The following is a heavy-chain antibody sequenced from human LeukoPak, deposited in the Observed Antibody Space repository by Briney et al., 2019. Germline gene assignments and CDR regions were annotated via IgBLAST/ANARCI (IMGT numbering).Heavy chain of an antibody. J-gene: IGHJ4*02. Sequence: SETLSLTCTVSGGSISSGGYYWTWIRQPPGKGLEWIGYIYHSGSTYYNPSLKSRVPISVDRSKNQFSLKLSSVTAADTAVYYCARVGTTYYYGSGSYQFDYWGQGTLVTVSS. CDR3: ARVGTTYYYGSGSYQFDY. CDR1: GGSISSGGYY. D-gene: IGHD3-10*01. V-gene: IGHV4-30-2*01. CDR2: IYHSGST.